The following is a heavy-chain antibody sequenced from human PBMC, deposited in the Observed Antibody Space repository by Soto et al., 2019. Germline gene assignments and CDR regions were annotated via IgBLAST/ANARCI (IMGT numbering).Heavy chain of an antibody. D-gene: IGHD3-22*01. CDR1: GFTFSSYA. CDR2: ISYDGSNK. V-gene: IGHV3-30-3*01. J-gene: IGHJ4*02. CDR3: ARGFSAGYYDSSGSVFFDY. Sequence: QVQLVESGGGVVQPGRSLRLSCAASGFTFSSYAMHWVRQAPGKGLAWVAVISYDGSNKYYADSVKGRSTMSRDNSKNTLYLQMNSLRAVDTAVYYCARGFSAGYYDSSGSVFFDYWGQGTLVTVSS.